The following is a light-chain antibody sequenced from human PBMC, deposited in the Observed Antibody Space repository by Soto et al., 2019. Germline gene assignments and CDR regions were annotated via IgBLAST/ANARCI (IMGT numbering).Light chain of an antibody. J-gene: IGKJ1*01. V-gene: IGKV3-20*01. CDR1: QSVSSSY. Sequence: EIVLTQAPDTLSLSPGERATLSCRASQSVSSSYLAWYQQTPGQAPRLLIYGTSNRATGSPDRFSGSGSGTDFTLTISRLEPEDFAVYYCQQYGNSRWTFGQGTKVEIK. CDR3: QQYGNSRWT. CDR2: GTS.